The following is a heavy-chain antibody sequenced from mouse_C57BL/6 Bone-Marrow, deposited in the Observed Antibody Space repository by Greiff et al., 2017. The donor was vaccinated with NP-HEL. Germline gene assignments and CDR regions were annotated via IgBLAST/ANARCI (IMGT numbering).Heavy chain of an antibody. CDR2: ISSGGSYT. V-gene: IGHV5-6*02. D-gene: IGHD1-1*01. Sequence: EVKLVESGGDLVKPGGSLKLSCAASGFTFSSYGMSWVRQTPDKRLEWVATISSGGSYTYYQDSVKGRFTISRDNAKNTLYLQMSSLKSEDTAMYYCARRYYGSPYWYFDVWGTGTTVTVSS. J-gene: IGHJ1*03. CDR3: ARRYYGSPYWYFDV. CDR1: GFTFSSYG.